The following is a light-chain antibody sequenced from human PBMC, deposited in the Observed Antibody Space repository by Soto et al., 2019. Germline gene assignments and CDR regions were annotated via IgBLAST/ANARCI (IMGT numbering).Light chain of an antibody. Sequence: DIQMTQSPSSLSASVGDRVTNTCRSSQSISSYLNWYQQKPGKAPNILIYAASSLQGGVPSRFSGSGSGTDFTLTISSLQPEDFATYYCQQSYSTPITFGQGTRLEIK. CDR1: QSISSY. CDR2: AAS. V-gene: IGKV1-39*01. CDR3: QQSYSTPIT. J-gene: IGKJ5*01.